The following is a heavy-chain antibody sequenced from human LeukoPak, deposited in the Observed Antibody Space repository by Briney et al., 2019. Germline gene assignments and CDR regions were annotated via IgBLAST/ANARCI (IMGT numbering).Heavy chain of an antibody. CDR2: ISSSSSYI. CDR3: ARDRTTVFDY. CDR1: GFTFSSYS. J-gene: IGHJ4*02. Sequence: GGSLRPSCAASGFTFSSYSMNWVRQAPGKGLEWVSSISSSSSYIYYADSVKGRFTISRDNAKNSLYLQMNSLRAEDTAVYYCARDRTTVFDYWGQGTLVTVSS. D-gene: IGHD4-17*01. V-gene: IGHV3-21*01.